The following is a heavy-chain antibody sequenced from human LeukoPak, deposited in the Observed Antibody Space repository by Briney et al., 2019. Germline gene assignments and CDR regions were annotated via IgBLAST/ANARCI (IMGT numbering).Heavy chain of an antibody. D-gene: IGHD2-2*01. CDR1: GFTFSSYA. Sequence: GGSLRLSCAASGFTFSSYAMHWVRQAPGKGLERVAVISKDGSNKDYADSVKGRFTISRDNSKNTVYLQMNSLRTEDTAVYYCARDGGWGAAVMFSINYYYYGMDVWGQGTTVTVSS. CDR3: ARDGGWGAAVMFSINYYYYGMDV. J-gene: IGHJ6*02. CDR2: ISKDGSNK. V-gene: IGHV3-30-3*01.